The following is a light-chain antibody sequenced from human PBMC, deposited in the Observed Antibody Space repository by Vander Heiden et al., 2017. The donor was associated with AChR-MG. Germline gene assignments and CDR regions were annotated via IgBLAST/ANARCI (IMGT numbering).Light chain of an antibody. CDR3: AGWDDSLGACV. J-gene: IGLJ3*02. Sequence: QSVLTQPPSASGTPGQRVTISCSGTTSDVGSNTVDCYHHLPGTAPRLLIYNNTQRPSGVPDRCSGSKSGASASLAISGLQSEDEADYYCAGWDDSLGACVFGGGTKLTVL. CDR1: TSDVGSNT. CDR2: NNT. V-gene: IGLV1-44*01.